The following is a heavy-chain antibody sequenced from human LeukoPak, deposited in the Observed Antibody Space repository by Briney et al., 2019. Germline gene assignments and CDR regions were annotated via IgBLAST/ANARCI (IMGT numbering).Heavy chain of an antibody. V-gene: IGHV4-34*01. CDR2: INHSGST. D-gene: IGHD5-18*01. Sequence: SETLSLTCAVYGGSFSGYYWSWIRQSPGKGLEWIGEINHSGSTNYNPSLKSRVTISVDTSKNQFSLKLSSVTAADTAVYYCARTAESWIQLWFSPLNDAFDIWGQGTMVTVSS. CDR3: ARTAESWIQLWFSPLNDAFDI. CDR1: GGSFSGYY. J-gene: IGHJ3*02.